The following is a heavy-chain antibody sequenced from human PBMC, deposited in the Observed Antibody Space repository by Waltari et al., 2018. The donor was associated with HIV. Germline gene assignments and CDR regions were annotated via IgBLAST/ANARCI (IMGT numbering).Heavy chain of an antibody. CDR1: GGPFSGYY. V-gene: IGHV4-34*01. D-gene: IGHD3-16*01. J-gene: IGHJ5*02. Sequence: QVQLQLWGAGLLKPSETLSLTCAVYGGPFSGYYWSWIRQPPGKGLEWIGEINHSGSTNYNPSFKSRVTMSVDTSKNQFSLKLNSVTAADTAVYYCARTQPGVDGGGWFDPWGQGTLVTVSS. CDR2: INHSGST. CDR3: ARTQPGVDGGGWFDP.